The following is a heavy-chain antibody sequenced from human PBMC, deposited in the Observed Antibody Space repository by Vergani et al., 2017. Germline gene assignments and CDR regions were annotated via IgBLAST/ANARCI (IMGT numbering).Heavy chain of an antibody. D-gene: IGHD3-10*01. CDR1: GYTFTGYY. CDR3: ARGKGESRGSGSYRFDY. CDR2: INPNSGGT. V-gene: IGHV1-2*02. J-gene: IGHJ4*02. Sequence: QVQLVQSGAEVKKPGASVKVSCKASGYTFTGYYMHWVRQAPGQGLEWMGWINPNSGGTNYAQKFQGRVTMTRDTSISTAYMELSRLRSDDTAVYYCARGKGESRGSGSYRFDYWGQGTLVTVSS.